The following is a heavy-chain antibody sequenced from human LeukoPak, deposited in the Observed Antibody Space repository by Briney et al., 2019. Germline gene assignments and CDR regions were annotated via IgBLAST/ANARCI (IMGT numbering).Heavy chain of an antibody. V-gene: IGHV1-18*01. D-gene: IGHD6-19*01. CDR1: GYTFTSYG. CDR2: ISAYNGNT. Sequence: ASVKVSCKASGYTFTSYGISWVRQAPGQGLEWMGWISAYNGNTNYAQKLQGRDTMTTDTSTSTAYMELRSLRSDDTAVYYCARDKRQWLAPMRSVDPWGQGTLVTVSS. J-gene: IGHJ5*02. CDR3: ARDKRQWLAPMRSVDP.